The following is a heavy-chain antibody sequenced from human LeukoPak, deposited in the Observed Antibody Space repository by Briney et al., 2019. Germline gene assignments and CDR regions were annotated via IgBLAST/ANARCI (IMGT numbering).Heavy chain of an antibody. J-gene: IGHJ3*02. CDR3: AKDLHCSGGSCYYSAFDI. CDR1: GFTFSSYD. V-gene: IGHV3-30*18. D-gene: IGHD2-15*01. CDR2: ISYDASNK. Sequence: GGSLRLSCAASGFTFSSYDMHWVRQAPGKGLEWVAVISYDASNKYCADSVKGRFTISRDNSKNTLYLQMNSLRAEDTAVYYCAKDLHCSGGSCYYSAFDIWGQGTMVTVSS.